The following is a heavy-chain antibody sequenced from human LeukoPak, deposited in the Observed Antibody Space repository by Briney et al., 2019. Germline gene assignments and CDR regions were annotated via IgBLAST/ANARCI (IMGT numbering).Heavy chain of an antibody. CDR3: ARGGSWYGFAYYYYMDV. CDR1: GGSFSGYY. V-gene: IGHV4-34*01. D-gene: IGHD6-13*01. CDR2: INHSGST. J-gene: IGHJ6*03. Sequence: PSETLSLTCAVYGGSFSGYYWSWIRQPPGKGLEWIGEINHSGSTNYNPSLKSRVTISVDTPKNQFSLKLSSVTAADTAVYYCARGGSWYGFAYYYYMDVWGKGTTVTISS.